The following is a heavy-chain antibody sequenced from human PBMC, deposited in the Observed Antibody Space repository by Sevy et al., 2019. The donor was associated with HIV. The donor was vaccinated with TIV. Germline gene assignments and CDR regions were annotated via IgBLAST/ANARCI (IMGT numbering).Heavy chain of an antibody. CDR3: AKEAIVVVTALQYFQH. CDR1: GFTFSSYA. J-gene: IGHJ1*01. CDR2: ISGSGGST. D-gene: IGHD2-21*02. V-gene: IGHV3-23*01. Sequence: GGSLRLSCAASGFTFSSYAMSWVRQAPGKGLEWVSAISGSGGSTYYADSVKGRFTISRDNSKNTLYLQMNSLRAEDTAVYYCAKEAIVVVTALQYFQHWGQGTLVTVSS.